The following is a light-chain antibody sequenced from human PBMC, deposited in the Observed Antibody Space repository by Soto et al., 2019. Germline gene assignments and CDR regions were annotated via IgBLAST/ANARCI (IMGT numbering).Light chain of an antibody. J-gene: IGLJ2*01. CDR3: SSYTSSSTRV. CDR1: SSDVGSYNR. Sequence: QSALTEPPSVSGSSGQSVTISCTGTSSDVGSYNRVSWYQQAPGTAPKLMIYEVRNRPSGVPDRFSGTKSGNRASLTITGLQAEDEADYYFSSYTSSSTRVFGGGTKLTVL. CDR2: EVR. V-gene: IGLV2-18*02.